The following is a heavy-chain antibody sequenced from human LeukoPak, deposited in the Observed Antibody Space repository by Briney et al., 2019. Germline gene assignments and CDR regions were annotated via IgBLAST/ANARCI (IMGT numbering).Heavy chain of an antibody. J-gene: IGHJ4*02. CDR2: IYYSGST. D-gene: IGHD6-13*01. Sequence: PSETLSLTCTVSGGSISSYYWSWIRQPPGKGLEWIGYIYYSGSTNYNPSLKSRVTISVDTSKNQFSLKLSSVTAADTAVYYCAREYSDSTNYLDSWGQGTLVTVSS. V-gene: IGHV4-59*12. CDR3: AREYSDSTNYLDS. CDR1: GGSISSYY.